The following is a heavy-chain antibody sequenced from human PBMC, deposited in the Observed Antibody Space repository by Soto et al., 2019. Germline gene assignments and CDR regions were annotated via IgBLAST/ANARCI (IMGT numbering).Heavy chain of an antibody. CDR1: GFTFSSYS. CDR2: ISSATTTI. CDR3: ARGIAAEGPKIDN. J-gene: IGHJ4*02. V-gene: IGHV3-48*01. D-gene: IGHD6-13*01. Sequence: GGSLRLSCAASGFTFSSYSMNWVRQAPGKGLEWVSYISSATTTIYYVDSVKGRFTISRDNAKNSLYLQMNSLRADDTAVYYCARGIAAEGPKIDNWGQGTLVTVSS.